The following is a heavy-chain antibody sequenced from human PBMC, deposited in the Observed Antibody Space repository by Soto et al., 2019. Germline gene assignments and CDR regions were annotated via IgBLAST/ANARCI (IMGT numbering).Heavy chain of an antibody. CDR2: ISYDGSNK. D-gene: IGHD6-19*01. V-gene: IGHV3-30-3*01. Sequence: GGSLRLSCASSGFTFSSYAMHWVRQAPGKGLEWVAVISYDGSNKYYADSVKGRFTISRDNSKNTLYLQMNSLRAEDTAVYYCARDADIAVAGRPGLFDYWGQGTLVTVSS. J-gene: IGHJ4*02. CDR3: ARDADIAVAGRPGLFDY. CDR1: GFTFSSYA.